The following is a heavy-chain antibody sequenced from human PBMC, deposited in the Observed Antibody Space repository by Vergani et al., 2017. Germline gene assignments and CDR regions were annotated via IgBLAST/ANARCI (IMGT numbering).Heavy chain of an antibody. CDR3: ARRHRGIAAGGTLVWFDP. CDR1: GFTFSSYA. D-gene: IGHD6-13*01. Sequence: EVQLLESGGGLVQPGGSLRLSCAASGFTFSSYAMSWVRQAPGKGVEWVSAISGSGGSPYYADSVKGRFTISRDNSKTTLYLQMNSLRAEDTAVYYCARRHRGIAAGGTLVWFDPWGQGTLVTVSS. J-gene: IGHJ5*02. V-gene: IGHV3-23*01. CDR2: ISGSGGSP.